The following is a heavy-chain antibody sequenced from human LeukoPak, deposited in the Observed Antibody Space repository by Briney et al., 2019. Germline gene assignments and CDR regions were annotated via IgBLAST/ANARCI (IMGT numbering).Heavy chain of an antibody. CDR2: ISGSGGNT. J-gene: IGHJ6*02. CDR1: GFTFSTYA. V-gene: IGHV3-23*01. D-gene: IGHD3-3*01. Sequence: PGGSLRLSCAASGFTFSTYAMTWVRQAPGKGLEGVSAISGSGGNTYYTDSVKGRFTISRDNSKNTLYLQMNSLRAEDTAVYYCAKLNHYDLWSGYYYGMDVWGQGTTVTVSS. CDR3: AKLNHYDLWSGYYYGMDV.